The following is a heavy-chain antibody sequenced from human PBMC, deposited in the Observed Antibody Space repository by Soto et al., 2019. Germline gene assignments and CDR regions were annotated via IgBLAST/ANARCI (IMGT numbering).Heavy chain of an antibody. V-gene: IGHV3-9*01. CDR2: ISWNSGSI. CDR3: AKDKGSSWADAFDI. Sequence: EVQLVESGGGLVQPGRSLRLSCAASGFTFDDYAMHGVRQAQGKGLGWVSGISWNSGSIGYADSVKGRFTISRDNAKNSLYLQMNSLRAEDTALYYCAKDKGSSWADAFDIWGQGTMVTVSS. D-gene: IGHD6-13*01. CDR1: GFTFDDYA. J-gene: IGHJ3*02.